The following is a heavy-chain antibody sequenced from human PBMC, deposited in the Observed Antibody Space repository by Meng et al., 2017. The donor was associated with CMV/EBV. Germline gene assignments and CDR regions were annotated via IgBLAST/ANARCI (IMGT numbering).Heavy chain of an antibody. CDR1: GFTFSNYA. CDR3: AKDSADYTIFGVVSSYYYGMDV. D-gene: IGHD3-3*01. Sequence: GGSLRLSCAASGFTFSNYAMNRVRQAPGKGLEWVSVIYSGGSSTYYVDSVKGRFTISRDNSKNTLYLQMNSLRAEDTAVYYCAKDSADYTIFGVVSSYYYGMDVWGQGTTVTVSS. V-gene: IGHV3-23*03. CDR2: IYSGGSST. J-gene: IGHJ6*02.